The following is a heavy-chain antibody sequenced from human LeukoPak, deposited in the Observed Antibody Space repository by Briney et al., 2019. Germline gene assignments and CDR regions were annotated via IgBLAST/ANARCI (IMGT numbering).Heavy chain of an antibody. CDR1: GFSLSTSGVG. Sequence: ESGPTLVKPTQTLTLTCTFSGFSLSTSGVGVGWIRQPPGKALEWLALIYWDDDKRYSPSLKRRLTITKDTSKNQVVLTMTNVDPVDTATYYCALDNYYGSGSYSDNWFDPWGQGTLVTVSS. V-gene: IGHV2-5*02. D-gene: IGHD3-10*01. CDR3: ALDNYYGSGSYSDNWFDP. J-gene: IGHJ5*02. CDR2: IYWDDDK.